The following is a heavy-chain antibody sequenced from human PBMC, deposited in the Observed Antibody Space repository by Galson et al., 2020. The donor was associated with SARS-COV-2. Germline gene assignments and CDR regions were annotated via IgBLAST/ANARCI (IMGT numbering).Heavy chain of an antibody. J-gene: IGHJ4*02. CDR2: IDWDDDK. V-gene: IGHV2-70*11. D-gene: IGHD5-18*01. Sequence: VSGPTLVKPTQTLTLTCTFSGFSLSTSGMCVSWIRKPPGQPLEWLARIDWDDDKYYSTSLKTRLTISKDTSKNQVVLTMTNMDPVDTATYYCARMNAAMVSIDYWGQGTLVTVSS. CDR1: GFSLSTSGMC. CDR3: ARMNAAMVSIDY.